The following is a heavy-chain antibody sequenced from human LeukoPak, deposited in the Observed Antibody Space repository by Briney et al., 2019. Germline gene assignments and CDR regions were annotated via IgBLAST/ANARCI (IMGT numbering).Heavy chain of an antibody. D-gene: IGHD3-9*01. CDR2: VKQDGSEK. J-gene: IGHJ6*03. Sequence: PGGSLRLSCAASGFTFSSYWMSWVRQAPGKGLEWVANVKQDGSEKYYVDSVKGRFTISRDNAKNSLYLQMNSLRAEDTAVYYCARDVPSLRYFDWLPSYYYYYMDVWGKGTTVTVSS. CDR1: GFTFSSYW. V-gene: IGHV3-7*01. CDR3: ARDVPSLRYFDWLPSYYYYYMDV.